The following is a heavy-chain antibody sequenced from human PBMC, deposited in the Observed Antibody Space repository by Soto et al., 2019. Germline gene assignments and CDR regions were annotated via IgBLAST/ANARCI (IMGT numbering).Heavy chain of an antibody. Sequence: QVQLVQSGAEVKKPGASVKVSCKASGYTFTSYGISWVRQAPGQGLEWMGWISAYNGNTKYAQKLQGRVTMTTDTSTSTAYIERRSLRSDDTAVYSCARDAAVGLFDYWGQGTLVTVSS. CDR3: ARDAAVGLFDY. D-gene: IGHD1-26*01. V-gene: IGHV1-18*01. CDR2: ISAYNGNT. J-gene: IGHJ4*02. CDR1: GYTFTSYG.